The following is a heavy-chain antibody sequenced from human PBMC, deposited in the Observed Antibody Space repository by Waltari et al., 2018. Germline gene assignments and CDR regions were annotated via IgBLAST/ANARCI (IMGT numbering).Heavy chain of an antibody. CDR2: INPKSGGV. D-gene: IGHD3-22*01. J-gene: IGHJ4*02. CDR3: ATGFQTYEYDSSAFYLR. V-gene: IGHV1-2*02. CDR1: GYTFTDYS. Sequence: QVQLVQSGAEVKKPGASVKVPCQTSGYTFTDYSITWVRPAHWQGLEWMGWINPKSGGVKYAQKFQDRVTMTRDTSINTAYLELGRLKSDDTAVFFCATGFQTYEYDSSAFYLRWGQGTLVNVSS.